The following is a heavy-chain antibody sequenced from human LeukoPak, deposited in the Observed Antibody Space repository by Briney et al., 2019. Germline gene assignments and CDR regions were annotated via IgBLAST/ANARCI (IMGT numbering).Heavy chain of an antibody. D-gene: IGHD3-22*01. CDR2: IYHSGST. CDR3: ARFRGYYDSSGYYYVRGWYFDL. Sequence: SETPSLTCAVSGYSISSGYYWGWIRQPPGKGLEWIGSIYHSGSTYYNPSLKSRVTISVDTSKNQFSLKLSSVTAADTAVYYCARFRGYYDSSGYYYVRGWYFDLWGRGTLVTVSS. V-gene: IGHV4-38-2*01. J-gene: IGHJ2*01. CDR1: GYSISSGYY.